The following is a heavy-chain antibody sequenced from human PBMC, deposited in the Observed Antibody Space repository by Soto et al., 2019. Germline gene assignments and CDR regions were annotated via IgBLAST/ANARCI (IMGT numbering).Heavy chain of an antibody. D-gene: IGHD3-16*01. J-gene: IGHJ6*02. CDR3: VRPRPSGENYGMDV. Sequence: GGSLRLSCVASGLTVRHNYMAWVRQAPEMGLEWVSILYTEGTTYYADSVKGRFTISRDSSKNTLFLQMDSLRAEDTAVYYCVRPRPSGENYGMDVWGQGTTVTVSS. CDR2: LYTEGTT. V-gene: IGHV3-53*01. CDR1: GLTVRHNY.